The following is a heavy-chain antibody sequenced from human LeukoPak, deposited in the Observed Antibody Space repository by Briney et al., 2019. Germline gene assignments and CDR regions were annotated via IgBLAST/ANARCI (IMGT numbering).Heavy chain of an antibody. CDR2: IYTSGST. CDR1: GGSISSYY. D-gene: IGHD5-18*01. J-gene: IGHJ5*02. CDR3: ARAGWGLVTVENWFDP. V-gene: IGHV4-4*07. Sequence: SETLSLTCTVSGGSISSYYWSWIRQPAGKGLEWIGRIYTSGSTNYNPSLKSRVTMSVDTFKNQFSLKLSSVTAADTAVYYCARAGWGLVTVENWFDPWGQGTLVTVSS.